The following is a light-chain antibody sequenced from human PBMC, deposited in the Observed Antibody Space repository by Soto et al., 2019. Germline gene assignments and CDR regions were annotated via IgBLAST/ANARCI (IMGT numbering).Light chain of an antibody. CDR1: QSFSSSY. J-gene: IGKJ4*01. CDR2: GAS. CDR3: QQYGTSPLT. Sequence: EIVLTQSPGTLSLSPGERATLSCRASQSFSSSYLAWYQQKPGQAPRLLIYGASSRATGIPGRFSGSGSGTDFTLTISRLEPEDFAGYYCQQYGTSPLTFGGGTKVEIK. V-gene: IGKV3-20*01.